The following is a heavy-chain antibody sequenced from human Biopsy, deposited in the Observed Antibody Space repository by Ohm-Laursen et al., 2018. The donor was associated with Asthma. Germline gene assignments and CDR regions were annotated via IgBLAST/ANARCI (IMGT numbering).Heavy chain of an antibody. Sequence: SLRLSCAASGFTFSSYSMNWVRQAPGKGLEWVSYISSSSSTIYYADSVKGRFTISRDNAKNSLYLQMNSLRDEGTAVYYCARDMNRDGWYFDYWGQGTLVTVSS. D-gene: IGHD5-24*01. J-gene: IGHJ4*02. CDR3: ARDMNRDGWYFDY. CDR2: ISSSSSTI. V-gene: IGHV3-48*02. CDR1: GFTFSSYS.